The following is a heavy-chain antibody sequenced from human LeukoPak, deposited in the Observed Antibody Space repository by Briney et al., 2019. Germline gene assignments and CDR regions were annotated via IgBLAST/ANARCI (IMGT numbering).Heavy chain of an antibody. D-gene: IGHD1-26*01. CDR1: GYTFTSYG. V-gene: IGHV1-18*01. CDR2: ISAYNGNT. J-gene: IGHJ6*02. CDR3: ARDVGATSYYYYYGMDV. Sequence: ASVKVSCKASGYTFTSYGISWVRQAPGQGLEWMGWISAYNGNTNYAQKLRGRVTMTTDTSTSTAYMELRSLRSDDTAVYYCARDVGATSYYYYYGMDVWGQGTTVTVSS.